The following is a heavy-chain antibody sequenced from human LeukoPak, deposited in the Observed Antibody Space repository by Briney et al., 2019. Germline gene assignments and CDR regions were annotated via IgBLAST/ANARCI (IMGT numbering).Heavy chain of an antibody. D-gene: IGHD3-10*01. V-gene: IGHV4-39*01. CDR1: GRSVSSTPYY. CDR2: INYSGST. Sequence: PSETLSLTCTVSGRSVSSTPYYRSWIRQPPGKGLEWFASINYSGSTYYHPSLKSRVTISVDTSENQFSLKLSSGTAADTAVYYCARYVVYGSGKYYFDYWGQGTLVTVSS. J-gene: IGHJ4*02. CDR3: ARYVVYGSGKYYFDY.